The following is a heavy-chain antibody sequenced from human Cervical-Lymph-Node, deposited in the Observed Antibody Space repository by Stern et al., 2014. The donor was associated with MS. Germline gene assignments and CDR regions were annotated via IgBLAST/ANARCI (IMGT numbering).Heavy chain of an antibody. CDR3: ARSQPFSY. CDR1: GSTFTASS. CDR2: INTKTGNP. Sequence: VQLVQSGSELKQPGASVTVACRVSGSTFTASSISLVRQAPGRGLEWMGWINTKTGNPTYALDFTGRFVFSLDTSVSTAFLQISSLKADDTAVYYCARSQPFSYWGQGTLVTVSP. J-gene: IGHJ4*02. V-gene: IGHV7-4-1*02. D-gene: IGHD6-13*01.